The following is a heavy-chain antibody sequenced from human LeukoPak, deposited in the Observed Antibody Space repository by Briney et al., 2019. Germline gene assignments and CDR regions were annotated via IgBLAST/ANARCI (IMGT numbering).Heavy chain of an antibody. CDR3: AREDNYGELFY. CDR1: AFTFSTYW. Sequence: GGSLRLSCAVSAFTFSTYWMNWVRQAPGKGLEWVANIKQDGSEKSYVDSVKGRFTISRDDAKTSLYLQINSLRPEDTAIYYCAREDNYGELFYWGQGTLVTVSS. V-gene: IGHV3-7*01. CDR2: IKQDGSEK. J-gene: IGHJ4*02. D-gene: IGHD4-17*01.